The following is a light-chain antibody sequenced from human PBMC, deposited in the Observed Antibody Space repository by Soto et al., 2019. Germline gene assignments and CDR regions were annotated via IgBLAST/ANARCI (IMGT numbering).Light chain of an antibody. CDR2: ENK. V-gene: IGLV1-44*01. CDR1: NSNIGSNT. J-gene: IGLJ1*01. Sequence: QSVLTQPPSASGTPGQTVAISCSGSNSNIGSNTVNWYQQFPGTAPKLLIYENKQRPSGVPDRFSGSKSDTSASLAISGLLSDDEADYYCSSYTGGNPSYVFGTGTKVTVL. CDR3: SSYTGGNPSYV.